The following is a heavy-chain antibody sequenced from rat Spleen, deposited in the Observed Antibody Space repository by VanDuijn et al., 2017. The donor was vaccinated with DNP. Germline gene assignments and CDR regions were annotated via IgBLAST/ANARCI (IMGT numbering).Heavy chain of an antibody. V-gene: IGHV5-25*01. Sequence: EVQLVESGGGLVQPGRSLKLSCAASGFTFSAYYMAWVRQAPAKGLEWVAYIGSPAYAPYYTDSVKGRFAISRDNAKSTLYLQMNSLQTEDTAVYFCASHVTGPYVMDVWGQGTSVTVSS. CDR1: GFTFSAYY. CDR3: ASHVTGPYVMDV. D-gene: IGHD4-1*01. CDR2: IGSPAYAP. J-gene: IGHJ4*01.